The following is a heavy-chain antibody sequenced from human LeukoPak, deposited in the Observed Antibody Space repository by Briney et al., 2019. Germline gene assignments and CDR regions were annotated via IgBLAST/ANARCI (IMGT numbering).Heavy chain of an antibody. D-gene: IGHD2-2*02. Sequence: QPGGSLRLSCAASGFTFDDYAMHWVRHAPGKGLEWVSGTSWNSGSIGYADSVKGRFTISRDNAKNSLYLQMNSLRAEDTALYYCAKDLGYCSSTSCYTHYYYYGMDVWGQGTTVTVSS. CDR3: AKDLGYCSSTSCYTHYYYYGMDV. CDR2: TSWNSGSI. V-gene: IGHV3-9*01. J-gene: IGHJ6*02. CDR1: GFTFDDYA.